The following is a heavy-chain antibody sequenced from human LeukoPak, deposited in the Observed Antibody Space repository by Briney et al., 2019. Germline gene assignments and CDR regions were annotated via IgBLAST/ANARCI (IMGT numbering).Heavy chain of an antibody. CDR3: ARELAYCGGDCYSYYYYYYMDV. D-gene: IGHD2-21*02. Sequence: ASVKVSCKASGYTFTCYYMHWVRQAPGQGLEWMGWINPNSGGTNYAQKFQGRVTMTRDTSISTAYMELSRLRSDDTAVYYCARELAYCGGDCYSYYYYYYMDVWGKGTTVTVSS. CDR1: GYTFTCYY. V-gene: IGHV1-2*02. CDR2: INPNSGGT. J-gene: IGHJ6*03.